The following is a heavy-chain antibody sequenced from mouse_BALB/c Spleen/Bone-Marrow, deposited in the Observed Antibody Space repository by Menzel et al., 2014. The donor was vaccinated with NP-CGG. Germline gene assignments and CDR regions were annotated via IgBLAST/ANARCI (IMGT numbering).Heavy chain of an antibody. D-gene: IGHD2-4*01. Sequence: EAQGVESGGGLVKPGESLKLSCAASGFTFSSYAMSWVRQTPEKRLEWAATISSGGSYTYYPDSVKGRFTISRDNAKNTLYLQMSSLRSEDTAMYYCARHGITRLLDYWGQGTTLTVSS. CDR1: GFTFSSYA. CDR2: ISSGGSYT. V-gene: IGHV5-9-3*01. CDR3: ARHGITRLLDY. J-gene: IGHJ2*01.